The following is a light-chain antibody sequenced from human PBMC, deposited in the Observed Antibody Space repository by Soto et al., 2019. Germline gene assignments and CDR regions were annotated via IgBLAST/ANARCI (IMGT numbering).Light chain of an antibody. J-gene: IGKJ1*01. Sequence: DIQMTHSPSTLSGSVGDRVTITFRASQTISIWLAWYQQKPGKAPKLLIYKASTLKSGVPSRFRGSGSGTEFTLTISSLQPDDFETYYCQHYNSYSEAFGQGTKVDIK. CDR3: QHYNSYSEA. CDR1: QTISIW. V-gene: IGKV1-5*03. CDR2: KAS.